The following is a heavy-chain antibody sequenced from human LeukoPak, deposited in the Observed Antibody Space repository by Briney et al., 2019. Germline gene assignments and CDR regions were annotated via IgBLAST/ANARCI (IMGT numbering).Heavy chain of an antibody. CDR1: GYTFISYG. D-gene: IGHD5-18*01. CDR3: ARDSRGRYTAMVVAPFDY. J-gene: IGHJ4*02. V-gene: IGHV1-18*04. Sequence: GASVKVSCKASGYTFISYGISWVRQAPGQGLEWMGWISAYNDNTNYAQKVQDRVTMTTDTSTSTAYMELRSLRSDDTAVYYCARDSRGRYTAMVVAPFDYWGQGTLVTVSS. CDR2: ISAYNDNT.